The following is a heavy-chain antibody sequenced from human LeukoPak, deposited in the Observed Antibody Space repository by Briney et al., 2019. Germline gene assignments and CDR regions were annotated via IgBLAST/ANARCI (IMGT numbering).Heavy chain of an antibody. CDR1: GFTFSRLA. J-gene: IGHJ4*02. CDR2: ISASGP. CDR3: AKDHESDGYPCLDH. V-gene: IGHV3-23*01. Sequence: GALRLSCAASGFTFSRLAMTWVRQAPGKGLEWVSTISASGPYYADAVRGRFTISRDNSRNTLSLQMDSLRAEDAAVYYCAKDHESDGYPCLDHWGLGTLVTVSS. D-gene: IGHD3-22*01.